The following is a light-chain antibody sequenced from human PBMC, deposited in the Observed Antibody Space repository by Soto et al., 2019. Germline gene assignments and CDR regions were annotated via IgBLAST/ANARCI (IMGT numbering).Light chain of an antibody. J-gene: IGKJ2*01. Sequence: DIQMTQSPSTLSASVGDRVTITCRASQNIISWLAWYQQKPGKAPKLLTYKASSLESGVPSRFSGSGSGTEFTLTINSLQPDDVATYYCQQYISFPHTFGQGTKLEIK. V-gene: IGKV1-5*03. CDR3: QQYISFPHT. CDR1: QNIISW. CDR2: KAS.